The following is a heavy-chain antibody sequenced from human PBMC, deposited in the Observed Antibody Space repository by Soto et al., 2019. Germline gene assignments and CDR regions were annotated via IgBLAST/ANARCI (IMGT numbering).Heavy chain of an antibody. Sequence: GGSLRLSCAASGFIFSSYDMNCVRQAPGKGLEWVSYISSGSGNILYADSVKGRFTISRDNAKNSLYLQMNSLRAEDTAVYYCARTYGTGSLNWFDPWGQGTLVTVSS. CDR2: ISSGSGNI. CDR1: GFIFSSYD. J-gene: IGHJ5*02. V-gene: IGHV3-48*04. D-gene: IGHD3-10*01. CDR3: ARTYGTGSLNWFDP.